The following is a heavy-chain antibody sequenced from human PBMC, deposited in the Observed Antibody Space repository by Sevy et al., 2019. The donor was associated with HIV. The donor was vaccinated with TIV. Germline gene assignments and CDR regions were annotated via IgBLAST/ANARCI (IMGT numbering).Heavy chain of an antibody. J-gene: IGHJ4*02. CDR3: SRHLIGDLYFFDY. D-gene: IGHD2-21*01. Sequence: SETLSLTCSVSGASISSSTYDWGWIRQPPGKGLEWIGSVYFSGSTRYNPSLKSRVTISVDTSKNQFSLNLNSVTAADTAMYYCSRHLIGDLYFFDYWGQGTLVTVSS. CDR2: VYFSGST. V-gene: IGHV4-39*01. CDR1: GASISSSTYD.